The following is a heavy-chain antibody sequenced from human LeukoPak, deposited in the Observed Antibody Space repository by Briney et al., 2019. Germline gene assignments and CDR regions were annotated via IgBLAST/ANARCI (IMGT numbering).Heavy chain of an antibody. CDR1: GFTFSSYG. D-gene: IGHD2-15*01. CDR3: ARDLGRYCSGGSCYFPWFDP. Sequence: GGSLRLSCAASGFTFSSYGMHWVRQAPGKGLEWVAVIWYDGSNKYYADSVKGRFIISRDNSKNTLYLQMNSLRAEDTAVYYCARDLGRYCSGGSCYFPWFDPWGQGTLVTVSS. J-gene: IGHJ5*02. V-gene: IGHV3-33*01. CDR2: IWYDGSNK.